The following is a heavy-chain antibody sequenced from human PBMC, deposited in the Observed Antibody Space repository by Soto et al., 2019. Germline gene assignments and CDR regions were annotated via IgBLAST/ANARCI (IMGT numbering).Heavy chain of an antibody. CDR1: GGSISSYY. Sequence: QVQLQESGPGLVKPSETLSLTCTVSGGSISSYYWSWIRQPPGKGLEWVGYIYYSGGTNYNPSLKGRVTISVDTSKNQFSLKLSSVTAADTAVYYCARHCSGGSCYLNFDYWGQGTLVTVSS. J-gene: IGHJ4*02. V-gene: IGHV4-59*08. CDR2: IYYSGGT. D-gene: IGHD2-15*01. CDR3: ARHCSGGSCYLNFDY.